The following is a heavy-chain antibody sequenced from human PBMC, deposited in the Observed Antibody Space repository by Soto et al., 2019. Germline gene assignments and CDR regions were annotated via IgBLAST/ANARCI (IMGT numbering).Heavy chain of an antibody. CDR1: GYTFNGYY. D-gene: IGHD6-19*01. J-gene: IGHJ4*02. CDR2: INPNSGGT. CDR3: AREAVAGTNFDY. Sequence: ASVKVSCKASGYTFNGYYMHWVRQAPGQGLEWMGWINPNSGGTNYAQKFQGWVTMTRDTSISTAYMELSRLRSDDTAVYYCAREAVAGTNFDYWGQGTLVTVSS. V-gene: IGHV1-2*04.